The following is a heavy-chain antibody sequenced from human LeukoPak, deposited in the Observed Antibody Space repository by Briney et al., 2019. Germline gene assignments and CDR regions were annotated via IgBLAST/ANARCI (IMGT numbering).Heavy chain of an antibody. CDR1: GYTFTSYG. CDR3: ARAHYGDYQTYYFDY. D-gene: IGHD4-17*01. V-gene: IGHV1-18*01. CDR2: ISAYNGNT. Sequence: GASVKVSCKASGYTFTSYGISWGRQAPGQGLEWMGWISAYNGNTNYAQKLQGRVTMTTDTSTSTAYMELRSLRSDDTAVYYCARAHYGDYQTYYFDYWGQGTLVTVSS. J-gene: IGHJ4*02.